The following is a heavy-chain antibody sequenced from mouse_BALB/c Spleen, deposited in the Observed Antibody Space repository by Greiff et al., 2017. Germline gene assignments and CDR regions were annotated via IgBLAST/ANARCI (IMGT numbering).Heavy chain of an antibody. J-gene: IGHJ2*01. D-gene: IGHD4-1*01. CDR2: IYPGSGNT. V-gene: IGHV1-77*01. Sequence: QVQLNQSGAELARPGASVKLSCKASGYTFTDYYINWVKQRTGQGLEWIGEIYPGSGNTYYNEKFKGKATLTADKSSSTAYMQLSSLTSEDSAVYFCARLTGTVYYFDYWGQGTTLTVSS. CDR3: ARLTGTVYYFDY. CDR1: GYTFTDYY.